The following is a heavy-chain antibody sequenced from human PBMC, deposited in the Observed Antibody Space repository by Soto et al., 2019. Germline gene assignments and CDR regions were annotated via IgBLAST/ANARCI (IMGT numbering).Heavy chain of an antibody. CDR1: GFT. J-gene: IGHJ4*02. CDR2: ISGSGGST. D-gene: IGHD2-2*01. V-gene: IGHV3-23*01. Sequence: PGGSLRLSCAASGFTMSWVRQAPGKGLEWVSTISGSGGSTYYADSVKGRFTISRDNSKNTLYLQMNSLRAEDTAVYYCARRGKDVPAAEHLDYWGQGNLVTVSS. CDR3: ARRGKDVPAAEHLDY.